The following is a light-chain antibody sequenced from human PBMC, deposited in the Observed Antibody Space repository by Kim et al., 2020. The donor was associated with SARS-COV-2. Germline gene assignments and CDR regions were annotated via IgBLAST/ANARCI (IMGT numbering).Light chain of an antibody. V-gene: IGLV6-57*03. CDR2: EDY. CDR1: SGSVARNY. Sequence: GKTVTISCPPRSGSVARNYVQWYQQRPGSAPTTVIYEDYHRPSGVPDRFSGSIDGSSNSASLTISGLKTEDEADYYCQSFDHNNQVFGGGTQLTVL. J-gene: IGLJ2*01. CDR3: QSFDHNNQV.